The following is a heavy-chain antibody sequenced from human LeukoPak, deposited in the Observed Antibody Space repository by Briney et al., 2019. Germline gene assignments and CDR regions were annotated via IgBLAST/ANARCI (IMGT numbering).Heavy chain of an antibody. CDR3: ARDPPGSSPPLDY. D-gene: IGHD6-6*01. Sequence: GGSLRLSCAASGFTFSSYSMNWVRQAPGKGLEWVSSISSSSSYIYYADSVKGRFTISRDNAKYSLYLQMNSLRAEDTAVYYCARDPPGSSPPLDYWGQGTLVTVSS. J-gene: IGHJ4*02. CDR1: GFTFSSYS. V-gene: IGHV3-21*01. CDR2: ISSSSSYI.